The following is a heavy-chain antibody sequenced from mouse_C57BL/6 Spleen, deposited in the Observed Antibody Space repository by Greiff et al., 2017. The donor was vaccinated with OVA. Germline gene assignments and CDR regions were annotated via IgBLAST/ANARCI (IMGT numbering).Heavy chain of an antibody. Sequence: VQLQQPGAELVKPGASVKMSCKASGYTFTSYWITRVKQRPGQGLEWIGDIYPGSGSTNYNETFTSKATLTVDTSSSTAYMPLSILTSEDSAVYYCARPYGSSSRAMDYWGQGTSVTVSS. CDR3: ARPYGSSSRAMDY. J-gene: IGHJ4*01. CDR2: IYPGSGST. V-gene: IGHV1-55*01. D-gene: IGHD1-1*01. CDR1: GYTFTSYW.